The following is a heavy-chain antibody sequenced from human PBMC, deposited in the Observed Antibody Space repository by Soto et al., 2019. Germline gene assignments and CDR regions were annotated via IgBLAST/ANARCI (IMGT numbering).Heavy chain of an antibody. V-gene: IGHV3-21*01. CDR2: ISSSYYI. J-gene: IGHJ4*02. CDR1: GFTFSSYT. D-gene: IGHD2-21*02. Sequence: PGGSLRLSWAASGFTFSSYTMKWVRQAPGKGLEWVASISSSYYIKYADSVKGRFTISRDNAKNSLYLQMNSLRAEDTAVYYCARGDVVVLTATSNFDYWGQGTLVTVSS. CDR3: ARGDVVVLTATSNFDY.